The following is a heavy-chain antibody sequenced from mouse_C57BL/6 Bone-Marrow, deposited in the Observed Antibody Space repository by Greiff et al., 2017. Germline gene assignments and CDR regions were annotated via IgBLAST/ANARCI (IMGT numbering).Heavy chain of an antibody. Sequence: VQLVESGAELVKPGASVKLSCKASGYTFTSYWMHWVKQRPGQGLEWIGMIHPNSGSTNYNEKFKSKATLTVDKSSSTAYMQLSSLTSEDSAVYYCARGGYYYGSSHWYFDVWGTGTTVTVSS. CDR1: GYTFTSYW. V-gene: IGHV1-64*01. CDR3: ARGGYYYGSSHWYFDV. CDR2: IHPNSGST. J-gene: IGHJ1*03. D-gene: IGHD1-1*01.